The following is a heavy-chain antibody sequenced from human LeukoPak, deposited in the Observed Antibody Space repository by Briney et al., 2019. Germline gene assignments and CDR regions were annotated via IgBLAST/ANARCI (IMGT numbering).Heavy chain of an antibody. J-gene: IGHJ4*02. D-gene: IGHD3-3*01. CDR1: GFTFSSYG. CDR2: IWYDGSNK. V-gene: IGHV3-33*01. CDR3: ARDRMGAFWSGYWD. Sequence: PGGSLRLSCAASGFTFSSYGMHWVRQAPGKGLEWVAVIWYDGSNKYYADSVKGRFTISRDNSKNTLYLQMNSLRAEDTAVYYCARDRMGAFWSGYWDWGQGTLVTVSS.